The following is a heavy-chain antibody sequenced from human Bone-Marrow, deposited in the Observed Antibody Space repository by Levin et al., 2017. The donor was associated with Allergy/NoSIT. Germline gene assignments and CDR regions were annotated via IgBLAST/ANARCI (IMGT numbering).Heavy chain of an antibody. CDR3: ARDHSQTGGLDF. V-gene: IGHV3-7*04. J-gene: IGHJ3*01. CDR1: GFIFSNYW. Sequence: QPGGSLRLSCEASGFIFSNYWMNWVRQAPGKGLEWVANIKQDASAKYFADSVKGRFTISRDNADNSLSLQMNSLRPDDTAVYYCARDHSQTGGLDFWGRGTVVTVSS. CDR2: IKQDASAK. D-gene: IGHD2-8*02.